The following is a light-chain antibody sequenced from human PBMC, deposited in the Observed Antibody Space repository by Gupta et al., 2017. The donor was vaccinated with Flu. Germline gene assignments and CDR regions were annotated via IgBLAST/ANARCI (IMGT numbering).Light chain of an antibody. CDR1: QSVSSSY. Sequence: ESVLTQSPGTLSLSPGERATLSCRSSQSVSSSYLAWYQQKPGQAPRLLIYGASSRATGIPDRFSGSGRGTEFTLTISGREPEDFAVYYCHQVGSSPRTFGQGTKVEIK. J-gene: IGKJ1*01. CDR3: HQVGSSPRT. CDR2: GAS. V-gene: IGKV3-20*01.